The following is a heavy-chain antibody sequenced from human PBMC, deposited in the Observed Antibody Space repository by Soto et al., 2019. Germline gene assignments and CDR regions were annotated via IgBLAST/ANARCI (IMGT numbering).Heavy chain of an antibody. J-gene: IGHJ6*02. V-gene: IGHV4-4*02. Sequence: PSETLSLTCAVSGGSISSSNWWSWVRQPPGKGLEWIGEIYHSGSTNYNPSLKSRVTISVDKSKNQFSLKLSSVTAADTAVYYCAREHPQWLRLLNYYGMDVWGQGTTVTVSS. D-gene: IGHD6-19*01. CDR1: GGSISSSNW. CDR2: IYHSGST. CDR3: AREHPQWLRLLNYYGMDV.